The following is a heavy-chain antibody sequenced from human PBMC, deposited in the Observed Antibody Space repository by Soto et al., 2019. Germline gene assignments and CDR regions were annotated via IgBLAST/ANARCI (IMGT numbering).Heavy chain of an antibody. D-gene: IGHD6-6*01. J-gene: IGHJ5*02. CDR2: INHSGST. CDR1: GGSFSGYY. V-gene: IGHV4-34*01. CDR3: ARRRWSPQFYSSSAPGFDP. Sequence: PSETLSLTCAVYGGSFSGYYWSWIRQPPGKGLEWIGEINHSGSTNYNPSLKSRVTISVDTSKNQFSLKLSSVTAADTAVYYCARRRWSPQFYSSSAPGFDPWGQGTLVTVSS.